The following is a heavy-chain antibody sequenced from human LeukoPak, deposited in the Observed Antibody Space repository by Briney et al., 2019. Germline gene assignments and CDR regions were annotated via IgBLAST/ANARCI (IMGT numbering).Heavy chain of an antibody. CDR2: IRSKAYGETA. V-gene: IGHV3-49*03. D-gene: IGHD1-1*01. CDR1: GFTFSDYA. J-gene: IGHJ4*02. Sequence: GGSLRLSCTASGFTFSDYAMSWIRQAPGKGLEWVGFIRSKAYGETADYAASVKGRFPISRDDSKAIAYLQMHSLKTEDTAVYHCTRDRGAYNLYDYWGQGPLVTVSS. CDR3: TRDRGAYNLYDY.